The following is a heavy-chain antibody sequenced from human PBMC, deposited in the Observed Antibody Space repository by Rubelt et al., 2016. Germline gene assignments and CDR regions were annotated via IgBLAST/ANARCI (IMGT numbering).Heavy chain of an antibody. CDR2: IVVCSGNT. V-gene: IGHV1-58*01. CDR3: AADDIVAAT. CDR1: TSA. Sequence: TSAVQWLRQTRGQRLEWIGWIVVCSGNTNFAQRFQERVTITRDMSTSTASMGLTRLTSEDTAMYYCAADDIVAATWGQGTLVTVSS. D-gene: IGHD2-21*02. J-gene: IGHJ5*02.